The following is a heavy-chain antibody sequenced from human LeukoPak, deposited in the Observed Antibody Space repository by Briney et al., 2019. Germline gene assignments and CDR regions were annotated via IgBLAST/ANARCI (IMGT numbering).Heavy chain of an antibody. V-gene: IGHV3-7*01. J-gene: IGHJ4*02. CDR2: IKEDGSQK. CDR3: TRDQT. CDR1: GFTFSDYY. Sequence: GGSLRLSCVASGFTFSDYYMSWIRQAPGKGLEWVANIKEDGSQKYYMDSVKGRFTISRDNAKSSLFLQMNNLRVEDTAVYYCTRDQTWGQGTLVTVSS.